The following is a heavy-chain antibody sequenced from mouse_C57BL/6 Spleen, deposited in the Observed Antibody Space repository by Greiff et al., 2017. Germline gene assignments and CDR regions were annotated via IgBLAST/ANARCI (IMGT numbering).Heavy chain of an antibody. V-gene: IGHV1-39*01. Sequence: LKQSGPELVKPGASVKISCKASGYSFTDYNMNWVKQSNGKSLEWIGVINPNYGTTSYNQKFKGKATLTVDQSSSTAYMQRNSLTSEDSAVYYCARGGGYYYGRGDYYAMDYWGQGTSVTVSS. J-gene: IGHJ4*01. CDR2: INPNYGTT. CDR3: ARGGGYYYGRGDYYAMDY. D-gene: IGHD1-1*01. CDR1: GYSFTDYN.